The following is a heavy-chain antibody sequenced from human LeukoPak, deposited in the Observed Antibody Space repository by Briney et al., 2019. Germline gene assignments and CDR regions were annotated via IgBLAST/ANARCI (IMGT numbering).Heavy chain of an antibody. D-gene: IGHD1-26*01. V-gene: IGHV1-3*03. J-gene: IGHJ3*02. CDR1: GYTFTSYA. Sequence: ASVKVSCKASGYTFTSYAMHWVRQAPGQRLEWMGWINAGNGNTKYSQEFQGRVTITRDTSASTAYMELSSLRSEDMAVYYCARGPIVGATYVIQEGAFDIWGQGTMVTVSS. CDR3: ARGPIVGATYVIQEGAFDI. CDR2: INAGNGNT.